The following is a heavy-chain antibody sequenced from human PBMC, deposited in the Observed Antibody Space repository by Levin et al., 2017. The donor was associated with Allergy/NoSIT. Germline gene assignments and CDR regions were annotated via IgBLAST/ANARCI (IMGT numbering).Heavy chain of an antibody. CDR1: GGTFSSYA. CDR3: ARDHLGYYGDYAEWFGFDY. D-gene: IGHD4-17*01. CDR2: IIPILGIA. J-gene: IGHJ4*02. Sequence: SVKVSCKASGGTFSSYAISWVRQAPGQGLEWMGRIIPILGIANYAQKFQGRVTITADKSTSTAYMELSSLRSEDTAVYYCARDHLGYYGDYAEWFGFDYWGQGTLVTVSS. V-gene: IGHV1-69*04.